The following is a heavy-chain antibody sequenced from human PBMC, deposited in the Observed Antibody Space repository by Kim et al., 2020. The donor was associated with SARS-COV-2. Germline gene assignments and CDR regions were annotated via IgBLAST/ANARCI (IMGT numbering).Heavy chain of an antibody. V-gene: IGHV4-59*13. J-gene: IGHJ4*02. CDR2: IYYSGST. CDR3: ARVERDYDILTGYYNYFGY. D-gene: IGHD3-9*01. Sequence: SETLSLTCTVSGGSISSYYWSWIRQPPGKGLEWIGYIYYSGSTNYNPSLKSRVTISVDTSKNQFSLKLSSVTAADTAVYYCARVERDYDILTGYYNYFGYWGQGTLVTVSS. CDR1: GGSISSYY.